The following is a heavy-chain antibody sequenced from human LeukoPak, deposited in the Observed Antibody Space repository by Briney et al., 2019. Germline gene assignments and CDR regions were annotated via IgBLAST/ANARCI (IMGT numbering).Heavy chain of an antibody. CDR1: GFTFSSYW. Sequence: GPLSLSCAASGFTFSSYWMHWVRQAPGKGLVWVSRINSDGSSTSYADSGKGRFTISRDNAKNTLYLQMNSLRAEDTAVYYCARGSRDGYNRGYFDYWGQGTLVTVSS. CDR2: INSDGSST. CDR3: ARGSRDGYNRGYFDY. V-gene: IGHV3-74*01. J-gene: IGHJ4*02. D-gene: IGHD5-24*01.